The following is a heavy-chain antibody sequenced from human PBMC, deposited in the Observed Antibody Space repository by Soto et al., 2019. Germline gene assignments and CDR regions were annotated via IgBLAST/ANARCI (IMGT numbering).Heavy chain of an antibody. D-gene: IGHD3-3*01. V-gene: IGHV3-20*04. Sequence: GGSLRLSCAASGFTFDDYGMSWVRQAPGKGLEWVSGINWNGGSTGYADSVKGRFTISRDNAKNSLYLQMNSLRAEDTALYYCARVIRFLEWLLPYYYGMDVWGQGTTVTVSS. CDR3: ARVIRFLEWLLPYYYGMDV. CDR2: INWNGGST. J-gene: IGHJ6*02. CDR1: GFTFDDYG.